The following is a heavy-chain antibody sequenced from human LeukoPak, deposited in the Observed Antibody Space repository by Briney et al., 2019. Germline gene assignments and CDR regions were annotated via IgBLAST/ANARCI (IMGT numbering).Heavy chain of an antibody. CDR2: INPSGGST. Sequence: ASVKVSCKASGYTFTSYYMHWVRQAPGQGLEWMGIINPSGGSTSYAQKFQGRGTMTRDTSTSTVYMELSSLRSEDTAVYYCASSITGSVDYYDSSGFDYWGQGTLVTVSS. CDR1: GYTFTSYY. D-gene: IGHD3-22*01. V-gene: IGHV1-46*01. J-gene: IGHJ4*02. CDR3: ASSITGSVDYYDSSGFDY.